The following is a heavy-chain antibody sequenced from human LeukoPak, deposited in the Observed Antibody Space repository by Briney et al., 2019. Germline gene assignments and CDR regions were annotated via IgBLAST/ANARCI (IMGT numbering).Heavy chain of an antibody. D-gene: IGHD3-10*01. CDR1: GFTFSTYA. CDR3: AKVGLWFGELRSFDI. J-gene: IGHJ3*02. Sequence: GGPLRLSCAASGFTFSTYAMSWVRQAPGKGLEWVSTISGGGGSTYYADSVKGRFSISRDNSKNTLYLQMNSLRAEDAAVYYCAKVGLWFGELRSFDIWGQGTMVTVST. V-gene: IGHV3-23*01. CDR2: ISGGGGST.